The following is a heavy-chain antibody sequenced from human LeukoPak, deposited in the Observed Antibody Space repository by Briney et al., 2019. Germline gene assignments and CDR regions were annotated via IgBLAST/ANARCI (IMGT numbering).Heavy chain of an antibody. CDR2: INTDGTST. D-gene: IGHD2-8*01. J-gene: IGHJ4*02. CDR1: GFTFSSYW. CDR3: AREGGAGGTIDY. Sequence: GGSLRLSCAASGFTFSSYWMYWVRQAPGKGLVCVSRINTDGTSTTYADSVKGRFTISRDNSKNTLYLQMNSLRAEDTAVYYCAREGGAGGTIDYWGQGTLVTVSS. V-gene: IGHV3-74*01.